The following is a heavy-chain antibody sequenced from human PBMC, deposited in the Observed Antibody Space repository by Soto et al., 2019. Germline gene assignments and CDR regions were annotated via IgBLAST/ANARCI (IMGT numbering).Heavy chain of an antibody. V-gene: IGHV1-18*01. J-gene: IGHJ6*02. CDR1: GYTFTRSG. CDR2: ISSYNGDT. CDR3: ARERVAPYYHYGTDV. Sequence: QVQLVQSGAEVKKPGASVKVSCKASGYTFTRSGITWGRQAPGQGPEWMGWISSYNGDTNYAQTFQGRVTMTTDTPTSTAYMELRSLISDDTAVYYCARERVAPYYHYGTDVLGQGTPVTVSS.